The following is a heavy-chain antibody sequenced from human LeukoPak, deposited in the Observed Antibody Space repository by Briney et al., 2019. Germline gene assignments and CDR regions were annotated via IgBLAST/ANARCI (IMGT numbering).Heavy chain of an antibody. V-gene: IGHV3-30*02. CDR1: GFTFSSYG. CDR3: AFYYDSSGYETMNAFDI. J-gene: IGHJ3*02. D-gene: IGHD3-22*01. CDR2: IWYDGSNK. Sequence: PGGSLRLSCAASGFTFSSYGMHWVRQAPGKGLEWVAVIWYDGSNKYYADSVKGRFTISRDNSKNTLYLQMNRLRVEDTAVYYCAFYYDSSGYETMNAFDIWGQGTMVTVSS.